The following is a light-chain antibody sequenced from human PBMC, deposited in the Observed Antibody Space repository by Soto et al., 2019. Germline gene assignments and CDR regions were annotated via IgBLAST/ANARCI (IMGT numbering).Light chain of an antibody. CDR1: SSDVGGYNY. CDR3: SSYTSTRTLYV. V-gene: IGLV2-14*01. CDR2: EVS. Sequence: QSALTQPASVSGSPGQSITISCTGTSSDVGGYNYVSWYQQHPGKAPKLMIYEVSSRPSGVSNRFSGSKSGNTASLTISGLQAEDEADYYCSSYTSTRTLYVVGSGTKLTVL. J-gene: IGLJ1*01.